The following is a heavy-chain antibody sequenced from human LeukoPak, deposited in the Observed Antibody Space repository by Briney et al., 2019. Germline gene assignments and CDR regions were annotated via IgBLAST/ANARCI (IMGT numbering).Heavy chain of an antibody. J-gene: IGHJ4*02. V-gene: IGHV3-23*01. CDR2: ISGSGVNT. CDR3: AKDLDYYEGSGYYFALDY. D-gene: IGHD3-22*01. Sequence: PGGSLRLSCAASGFTFSSFTMSWVRQAPGKGLEWVSAISGSGVNTYYADSVKGRFSISRDNSQNTLYLQMNSLRAEDTGVYYCAKDLDYYEGSGYYFALDYWGQGTLVTVSS. CDR1: GFTFSSFT.